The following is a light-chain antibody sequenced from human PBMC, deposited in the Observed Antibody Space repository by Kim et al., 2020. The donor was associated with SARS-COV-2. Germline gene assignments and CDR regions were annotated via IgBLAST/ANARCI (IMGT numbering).Light chain of an antibody. CDR3: TSYTTSSHVV. J-gene: IGLJ2*01. V-gene: IGLV2-14*03. CDR1: SSDVGGYKY. CDR2: DVS. Sequence: GQSITISCTGTSSDVGGYKYVSWDQQHPGKAPKLMIYDVSNRPSGVSDRFSGSKSGNTASLTISGLQAEDEADYYCTSYTTSSHVVFGGGTQLTVL.